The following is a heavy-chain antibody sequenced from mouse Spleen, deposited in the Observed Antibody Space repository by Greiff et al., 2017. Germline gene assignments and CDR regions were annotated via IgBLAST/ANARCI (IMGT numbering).Heavy chain of an antibody. CDR1: GFTFSSYA. V-gene: IGHV5-9-3*01. J-gene: IGHJ2*01. CDR2: ISSGGSYT. D-gene: IGHD4-1*01. CDR3: ARLTGAYYFDY. Sequence: EVHLVESGGGLVKPGGSLKLSCAASGFTFSSYAMSWVRQTPEKRLEWVATISSGGSYTYYPDSVKGRFTISRDNAKNTLYLQMSSLRSEDTAMYYCARLTGAYYFDYWGQGTTLTVSS.